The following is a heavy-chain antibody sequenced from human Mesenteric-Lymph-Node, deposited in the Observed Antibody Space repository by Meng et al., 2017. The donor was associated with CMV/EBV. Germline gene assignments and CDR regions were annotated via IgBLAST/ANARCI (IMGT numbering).Heavy chain of an antibody. J-gene: IGHJ6*02. CDR1: GGTFSSYA. CDR3: ARDRGYSSSSAVDV. V-gene: IGHV1-69*05. Sequence: SVKVSCKASGGTFSSYAISWVRQAPEQGLEWMGGIIPIFGTANYAQKFQGRVTITTDESTSTAYMELSSLRSEDTAVYYCARDRGYSSSSAVDVWGQGTTVTVSS. D-gene: IGHD6-6*01. CDR2: IIPIFGTA.